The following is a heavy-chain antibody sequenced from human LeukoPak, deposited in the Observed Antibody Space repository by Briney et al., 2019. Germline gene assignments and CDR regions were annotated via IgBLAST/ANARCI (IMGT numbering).Heavy chain of an antibody. Sequence: GASVKVSCKASGYTFTGYYMHWVRQAPGQGLELMGWINPNSGGTNYAQKFQGRVTMTRDTSISTAYMELSRLRSDDTAVYYCATSCYGSGSSLDYWGQGTLVTVSS. CDR2: INPNSGGT. D-gene: IGHD3-10*01. CDR1: GYTFTGYY. CDR3: ATSCYGSGSSLDY. J-gene: IGHJ4*02. V-gene: IGHV1-2*02.